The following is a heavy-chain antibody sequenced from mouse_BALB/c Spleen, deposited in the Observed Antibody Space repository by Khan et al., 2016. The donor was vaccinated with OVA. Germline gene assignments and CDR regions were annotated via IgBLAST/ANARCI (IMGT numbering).Heavy chain of an antibody. J-gene: IGHJ2*01. Sequence: VQLKESGPGLVKPPQSLSLTCTVTGYSIASDYAWNWIRQFPGNKLEWMGFISYSGNTNYNPSLKSRISITRDTSKNQFFLQLNSVTSEDTATYYCARVYGGDFDYWGQGTTLTVSS. CDR2: ISYSGNT. D-gene: IGHD1-1*01. CDR3: ARVYGGDFDY. CDR1: GYSIASDYA. V-gene: IGHV3-2*02.